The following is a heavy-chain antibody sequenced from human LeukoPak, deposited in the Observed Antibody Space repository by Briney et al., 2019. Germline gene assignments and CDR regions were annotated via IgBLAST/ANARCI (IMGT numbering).Heavy chain of an antibody. J-gene: IGHJ4*02. CDR3: ARVPYCSSTSLYASFDY. CDR2: IKQDGSEK. Sequence: GGSLRLSCAASGFTFSSYWMSWVRQAPGKGLEWVANIKQDGSEKYYVDSVKGRFTISRDHAKNSLYLQMNSLRAEDTAVYYCARVPYCSSTSLYASFDYLVQGTLVTVSS. V-gene: IGHV3-7*05. CDR1: GFTFSSYW. D-gene: IGHD2-2*01.